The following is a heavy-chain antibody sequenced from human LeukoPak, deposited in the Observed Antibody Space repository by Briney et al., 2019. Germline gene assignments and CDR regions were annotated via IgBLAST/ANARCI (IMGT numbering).Heavy chain of an antibody. CDR3: ARNGGYYYDSSGAGYFDY. J-gene: IGHJ4*02. D-gene: IGHD3-22*01. Sequence: SETLSLTCAVYGGSFSGYYWSWIRQPPGKGLEWIGEINHSGSTNYNSSLKSRVTISVDTSKNQFSLKLSSVTAADTAVYYCARNGGYYYDSSGAGYFDYWGQGTLVTVSS. V-gene: IGHV4-34*01. CDR1: GGSFSGYY. CDR2: INHSGST.